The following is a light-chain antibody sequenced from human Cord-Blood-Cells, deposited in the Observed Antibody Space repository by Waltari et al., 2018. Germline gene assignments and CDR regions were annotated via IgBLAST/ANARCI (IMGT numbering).Light chain of an antibody. CDR2: EVS. V-gene: IGLV2-23*02. CDR1: SSDVGSYNL. J-gene: IGLJ2*01. CDR3: CSDAGSSTVV. Sequence: QSALTQPASVSGSPGQSITISCTGTSSDVGSYNLVSWYQQHPGKAPKRMIYEVSKRPSGVSKRVSGSKSGNTASLTISGLQAEDEADYYCCSDAGSSTVVFGGGTKLTVL.